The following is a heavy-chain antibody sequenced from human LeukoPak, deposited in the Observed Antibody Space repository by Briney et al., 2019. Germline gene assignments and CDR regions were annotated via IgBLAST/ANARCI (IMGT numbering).Heavy chain of an antibody. CDR2: IKEDGSEK. V-gene: IGHV3-7*01. Sequence: GGSLRLSCAASGFTFSSYWMSWVRQAPGRGGEWVANIKEDGSEKYYVDSVRGRFTISRNNAKNSLYLQINSLRAEDTAEYYDARDLIAGRSDAFDIWGQGTMVTVSS. CDR1: GFTFSSYW. J-gene: IGHJ3*02. CDR3: ARDLIAGRSDAFDI. D-gene: IGHD6-13*01.